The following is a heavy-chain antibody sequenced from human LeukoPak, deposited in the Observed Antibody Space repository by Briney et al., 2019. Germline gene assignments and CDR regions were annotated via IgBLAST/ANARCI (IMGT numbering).Heavy chain of an antibody. V-gene: IGHV4-34*01. D-gene: IGHD4-23*01. CDR2: INHSGST. CDR3: ARFDYGGNSGTDY. CDR1: GGSFSGYY. Sequence: PSETLSLTCAVYGGSFSGYYWSWIRQPPGKGLEWIGEINHSGSTNYNPSLKSRVTISVDTSKNQFSLKLSSVTAADTAVYYCARFDYGGNSGTDYWGQGTLVTVSS. J-gene: IGHJ4*02.